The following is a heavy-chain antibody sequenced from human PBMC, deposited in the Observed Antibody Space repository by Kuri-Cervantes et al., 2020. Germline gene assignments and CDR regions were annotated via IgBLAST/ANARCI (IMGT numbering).Heavy chain of an antibody. CDR3: AGGSFISSSTTEANDY. Sequence: ASVKVSCKASGYTFTGYYMHWVRQAPGQGLEWMGWINPNSGGTNYAQKFQGRVTMTRDTSISTAYMELSGLTSDDTAVYYCAGGSFISSSTTEANDYWGRGTLVTVSS. J-gene: IGHJ4*02. CDR2: INPNSGGT. V-gene: IGHV1-2*02. D-gene: IGHD6-6*01. CDR1: GYTFTGYY.